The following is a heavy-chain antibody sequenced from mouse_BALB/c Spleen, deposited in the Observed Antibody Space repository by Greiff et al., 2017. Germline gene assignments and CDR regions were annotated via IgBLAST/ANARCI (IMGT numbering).Heavy chain of an antibody. CDR1: GFNIKDYY. J-gene: IGHJ3*01. D-gene: IGHD1-1*01. Sequence: VQLQQSGAELVRPGALVKLSCKASGFNIKDYYMHWVKQRPEQGLEWIGWIDPENGNTIYDPKFQGKASITADTSSNTAYLQLSSLTSEDTAVYYCAFYGSSFFAYWGQGTLVTVSA. V-gene: IGHV14-1*02. CDR3: AFYGSSFFAY. CDR2: IDPENGNT.